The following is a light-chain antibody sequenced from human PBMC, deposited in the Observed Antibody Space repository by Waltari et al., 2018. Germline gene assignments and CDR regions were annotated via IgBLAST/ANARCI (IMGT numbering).Light chain of an antibody. CDR2: GTS. Sequence: IQMTQSPSSLSAFVGDRVTMTCRASQGISSDLGWYQQKPGKAPKLLIYGTSLLQSGVPSRFSGSGYGTDFTLTISSLQPEDFATYYCLQDSEHPLTFGQGTKVEL. CDR3: LQDSEHPLT. CDR1: QGISSD. J-gene: IGKJ1*01. V-gene: IGKV1-6*01.